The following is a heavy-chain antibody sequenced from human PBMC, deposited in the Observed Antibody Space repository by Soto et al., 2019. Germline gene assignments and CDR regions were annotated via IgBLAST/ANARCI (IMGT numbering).Heavy chain of an antibody. CDR2: INQDASQR. CDR1: GFTFSDYY. CDR3: TSARSSVEPGGFVEF. J-gene: IGHJ4*02. D-gene: IGHD2-15*01. Sequence: SGFTFSDYYMSWVRQAPGKGLEWVANINQDASQRRYVDSVKGRFTISRDNGKNSVYLQMSSLRADDTALYYCTSARSSVEPGGFVEFWGQGTLVTVSS. V-gene: IGHV3-7*03.